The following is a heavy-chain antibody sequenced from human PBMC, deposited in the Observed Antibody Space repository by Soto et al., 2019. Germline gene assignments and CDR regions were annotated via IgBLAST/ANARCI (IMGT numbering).Heavy chain of an antibody. D-gene: IGHD2-2*01. CDR1: GGTFSSYT. J-gene: IGHJ6*03. CDR2: IIPILGIA. Sequence: ASVKVSCKASGGTFSSYTISWVRQAPGQGLEWMGRIIPILGIANYAQKFQGRVTITADKSTSTAYMELSSLRSEDTAVYYCARAAMPSYYYYYMDVWGKGTTLTVSS. CDR3: ARAAMPSYYYYYMDV. V-gene: IGHV1-69*02.